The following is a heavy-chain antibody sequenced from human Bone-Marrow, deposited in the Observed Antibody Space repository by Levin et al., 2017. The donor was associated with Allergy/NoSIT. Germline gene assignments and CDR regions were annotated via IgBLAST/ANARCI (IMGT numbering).Heavy chain of an antibody. V-gene: IGHV3-30*18. CDR2: ISPDSSNV. CDR1: GFTFRSYA. CDR3: AKDYQGYINF. J-gene: IGHJ4*02. Sequence: SCSASGFTFRSYAMHWVRQAPGKGLEWVSLISPDSSNVYYADSVKGRFTISRDNSKNSLFLQMNSLRTEDTALYYCAKDYQGYINFWGQGTPVTVSS. D-gene: IGHD5-24*01.